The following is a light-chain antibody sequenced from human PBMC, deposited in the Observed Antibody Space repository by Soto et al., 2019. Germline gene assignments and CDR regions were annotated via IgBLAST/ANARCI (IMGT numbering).Light chain of an antibody. CDR3: QQYNNWPLT. CDR2: GAS. Sequence: EVVMTQSPATLSLSPGERATLSCRASQSVSSNLAWYQQKPGQAPRLLIYGASTRATVIPARFSGSGSGTEFTLSISSLQSADFAVYYCQQYNNWPLTFGGGTKVEIK. J-gene: IGKJ4*01. CDR1: QSVSSN. V-gene: IGKV3-15*01.